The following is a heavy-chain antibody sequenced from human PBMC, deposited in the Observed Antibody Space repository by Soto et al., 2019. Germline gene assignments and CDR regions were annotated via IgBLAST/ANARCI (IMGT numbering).Heavy chain of an antibody. Sequence: SETLSLTCTVSGGSISSSSYYWGWIRQPPGKGLEWIGSIYYSGSTYYNPSLKSRVTISVDTSKNQFSLKLSSLTAADTAVYYCARHASAVTTISDWGQGTLVTVSS. D-gene: IGHD4-17*01. CDR3: ARHASAVTTISD. CDR2: IYYSGST. V-gene: IGHV4-39*01. CDR1: GGSISSSSYY. J-gene: IGHJ4*02.